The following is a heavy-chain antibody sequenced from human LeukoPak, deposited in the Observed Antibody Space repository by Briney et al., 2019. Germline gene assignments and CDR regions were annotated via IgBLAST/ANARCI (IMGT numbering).Heavy chain of an antibody. J-gene: IGHJ4*02. CDR3: ARSVSSTVADY. CDR2: IYYSGYT. V-gene: IGHV4-59*08. D-gene: IGHD4-17*01. CDR1: GGSISSYY. Sequence: SETLSLTCTVSGGSISSYYWSWIRQPPGRGLEWIGYIYYSGYTNYNPSLKSRVTISVDTSKNQFSLKLSSVTAADTAVYYCARSVSSTVADYWGQGTLVTVSS.